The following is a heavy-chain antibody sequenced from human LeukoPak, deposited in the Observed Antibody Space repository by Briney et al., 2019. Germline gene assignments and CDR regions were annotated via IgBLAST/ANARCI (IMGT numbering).Heavy chain of an antibody. CDR3: ATGGAENYYYYYYMDV. CDR1: GYTLTELS. V-gene: IGHV1-24*01. D-gene: IGHD3-16*01. J-gene: IGHJ6*03. Sequence: ATVKVSCKVSGYTLTELSMHWVRQAPGKGLEWMGGFDPEDGETIYAQKFQGRVTMTEDTSTDTAYMELSSLRSEDTAVYYCATGGAENYYYYYYMDVWGKGTTVTVSS. CDR2: FDPEDGET.